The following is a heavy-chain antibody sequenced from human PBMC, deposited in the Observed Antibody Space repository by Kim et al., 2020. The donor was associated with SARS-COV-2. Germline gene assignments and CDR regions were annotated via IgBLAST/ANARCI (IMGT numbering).Heavy chain of an antibody. CDR3: AREWDGVGMDV. J-gene: IGHJ6*02. V-gene: IGHV3-21*01. CDR2: I. D-gene: IGHD1-26*01. Sequence: IYYTDSVKGRFTISRDNAKNSLYLQMNSLRAEDTAVYYCAREWDGVGMDVWGQGTTVTVSS.